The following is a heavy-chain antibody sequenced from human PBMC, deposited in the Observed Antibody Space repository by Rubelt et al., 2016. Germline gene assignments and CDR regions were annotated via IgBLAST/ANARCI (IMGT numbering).Heavy chain of an antibody. CDR2: IASGGST. J-gene: IGHJ4*02. Sequence: GGGLEWVSAIASGGSTFYADSVKGRFTISRDSSKNTLYLQLNSLRAEDTAVYYCAAQVYGDSYDFWGQGTLVTVSS. CDR3: AAQVYGDSYDF. D-gene: IGHD4-17*01. V-gene: IGHV3-23*01.